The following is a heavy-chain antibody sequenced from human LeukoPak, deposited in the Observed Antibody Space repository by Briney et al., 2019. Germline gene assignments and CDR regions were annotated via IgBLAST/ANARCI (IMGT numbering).Heavy chain of an antibody. CDR2: IYSGGNT. V-gene: IGHV3-66*01. CDR3: ARDWGHSDAFDI. Sequence: GGSLRLSCAAFGFTVSVNYMSWVRQAPGKGLECVSVIYSGGNTYYADSVKGRFTISRDNSKNTLYLQMNSLRAEDTAVYYCARDWGHSDAFDIWGQGTMVTVSS. J-gene: IGHJ3*02. D-gene: IGHD3-16*01. CDR1: GFTVSVNY.